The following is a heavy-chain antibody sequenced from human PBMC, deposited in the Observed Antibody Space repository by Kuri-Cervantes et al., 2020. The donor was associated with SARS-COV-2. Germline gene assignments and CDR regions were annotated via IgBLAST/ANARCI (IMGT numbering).Heavy chain of an antibody. V-gene: IGHV4-39*01. D-gene: IGHD3-9*01. Sequence: GSLRLSCTVSGGSISSSSYYWGWIRRPPGKGLEWIGSIYYSGSTYYNPSLKSRVTISVDTSKNQFSLKLSSVTAADTAVYYCARHVPDWLLNWFDPWGQGTLVTVSS. CDR1: GGSISSSSYY. CDR3: ARHVPDWLLNWFDP. J-gene: IGHJ5*02. CDR2: IYYSGST.